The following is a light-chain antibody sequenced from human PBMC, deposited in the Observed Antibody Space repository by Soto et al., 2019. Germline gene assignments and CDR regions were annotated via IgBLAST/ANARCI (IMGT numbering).Light chain of an antibody. CDR1: QSISRY. Sequence: EIVLTQYPGTLVLSRGEITTLSCRAIQSISRYLAWYQQKPGQGPRLLIYGASSRATGTPDRFSGSGSGTDFTLTISRLEPEDFAVYYCKQRSNWPPTWTFGQGTKVDIK. CDR2: GAS. V-gene: IGKV3D-20*02. CDR3: KQRSNWPPTWT. J-gene: IGKJ1*01.